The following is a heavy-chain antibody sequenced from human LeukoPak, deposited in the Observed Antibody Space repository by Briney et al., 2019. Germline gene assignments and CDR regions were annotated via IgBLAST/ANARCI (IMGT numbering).Heavy chain of an antibody. CDR3: ARIKYGSGSPFDY. CDR1: GDSFNNYY. D-gene: IGHD3-10*01. CDR2: IYYTGST. Sequence: SETLSLTCTVSGDSFNNYYWIWIRQPPGKGLQWIGYIYYTGSTNYNPSLKSRVTISVDTSKNHFSLKLSSVTAADTAVYYCARIKYGSGSPFDYWGQGTLVTVSS. V-gene: IGHV4-59*01. J-gene: IGHJ4*02.